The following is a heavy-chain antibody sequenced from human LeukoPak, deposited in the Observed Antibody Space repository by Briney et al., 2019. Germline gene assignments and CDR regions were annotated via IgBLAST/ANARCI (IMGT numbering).Heavy chain of an antibody. Sequence: GGSLRLSCAASGFTFSSYGMHWVRQAPGKGLEWLAVIWNDGSHTYYADSVKGRFTISRDNAKNSLYLQMNSLRTEDTAVYYCAREMGATTPWGQGTLVTVSS. D-gene: IGHD1-14*01. CDR3: AREMGATTP. V-gene: IGHV3-33*01. CDR2: IWNDGSHT. CDR1: GFTFSSYG. J-gene: IGHJ5*02.